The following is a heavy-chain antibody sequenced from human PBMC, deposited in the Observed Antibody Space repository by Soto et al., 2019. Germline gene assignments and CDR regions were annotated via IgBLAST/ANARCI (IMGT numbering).Heavy chain of an antibody. CDR2: IYYSGST. D-gene: IGHD2-21*02. CDR1: DGSIGGRDCC. Sequence: SQLMAVRSSVSDGSIGGRDCCWISNHQPPGKGLEWIGYIYYSGSTYYNPSLKSRVTISVDTSKNQFSLKLSSVTAADTAVYYCACAYCGGDGYLGGFGFLDYRGQGTLVTVSS. J-gene: IGHJ4*02. V-gene: IGHV4-30-4*08. CDR3: ACAYCGGDGYLGGFGFLDY.